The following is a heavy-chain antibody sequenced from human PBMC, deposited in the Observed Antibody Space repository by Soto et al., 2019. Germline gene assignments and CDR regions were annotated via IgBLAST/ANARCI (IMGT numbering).Heavy chain of an antibody. D-gene: IGHD6-19*01. CDR3: ALVVYRNGWFFVY. CDR2: IKQDGSEK. V-gene: IGHV3-7*01. Sequence: GGSLRLSCAASGLIFGNCWMSWVRQAPGKGMEWVANIKQDGSEKYYVDSVKGRFTLSRDNAKNSLHLQMNSLKAEDTAMYFCALVVYRNGWFFVYWCPGTLVTVST. J-gene: IGHJ4*01. CDR1: GLIFGNCW.